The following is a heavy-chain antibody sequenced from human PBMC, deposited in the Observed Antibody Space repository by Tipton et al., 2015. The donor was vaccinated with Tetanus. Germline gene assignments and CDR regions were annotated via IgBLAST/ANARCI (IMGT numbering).Heavy chain of an antibody. CDR1: GFTFSGAW. Sequence: GSLRLSCAPSGFTFSGAWMSWVRQAPGKGLEWVGRIKSKRDGETVDYAAPVKSRFTISRDDSMDTLYLQMNNLKTEDTAVYYCVRHFYSMDYWGQGTLVTVSS. CDR3: VRHFYSMDY. J-gene: IGHJ4*02. D-gene: IGHD2-21*01. CDR2: IKSKRDGETV. V-gene: IGHV3-15*01.